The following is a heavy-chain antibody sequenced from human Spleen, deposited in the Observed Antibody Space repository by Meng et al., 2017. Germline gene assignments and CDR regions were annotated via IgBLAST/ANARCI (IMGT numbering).Heavy chain of an antibody. D-gene: IGHD3-10*01. V-gene: IGHV3-23*04. CDR2: ISSIVDST. CDR1: GFTVSSYA. J-gene: IGHJ4*02. CDR3: AARGGGVIY. Sequence: DGQVGGSGGDLVQPGGCLRLSCAASGFTVSSYAMSWVRQAPGKGLEYVSTISSIVDSTYYVDSVRGRFTISRDNSKNTLYLQTNSLRADDTAVYYCAARGGGVIYLGQGTLVTVSS.